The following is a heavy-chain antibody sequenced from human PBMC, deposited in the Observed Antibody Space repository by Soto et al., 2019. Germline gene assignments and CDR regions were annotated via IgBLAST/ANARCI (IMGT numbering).Heavy chain of an antibody. Sequence: QVQLQESGPGLVKPLATLSLTCSVAGGSLGRYYWGWIRQSPGKGLEWIAYIYDCGITIYKPSLKSRATISVDTSKNQFSLNLTSVTAADTAVYYCARRAMFWFDPWGQGTLVSVSS. CDR3: ARRAMFWFDP. CDR2: IYDCGIT. CDR1: GGSLGRYY. J-gene: IGHJ5*02. D-gene: IGHD3-10*02. V-gene: IGHV4-59*01.